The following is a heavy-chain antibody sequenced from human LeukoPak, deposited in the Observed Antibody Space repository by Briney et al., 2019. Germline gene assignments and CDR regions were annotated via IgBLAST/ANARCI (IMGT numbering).Heavy chain of an antibody. D-gene: IGHD4-23*01. J-gene: IGHJ4*02. V-gene: IGHV3-7*01. CDR2: IKQDGSEK. Sequence: GGSLRLSCAASGLTFSNYWMSWVRQAPGKGLEWVANIKQDGSEKYYVGSVKSRFTISRDTAKNSLYLQMNSLRAEDTAVYYCATLSYGGNSFCFDYWGQGTLVTVSS. CDR1: GLTFSNYW. CDR3: ATLSYGGNSFCFDY.